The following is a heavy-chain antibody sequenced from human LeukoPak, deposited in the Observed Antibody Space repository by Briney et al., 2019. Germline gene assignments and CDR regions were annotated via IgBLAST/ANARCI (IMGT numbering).Heavy chain of an antibody. D-gene: IGHD6-19*01. J-gene: IGHJ3*02. CDR1: GFTFSSYA. Sequence: GGSLRLSCAASGFTFSSYAMSWVRQAPGKGLEWVSAISGSGGSTYYADSVKGRFTISRDNSKNTLYLQMNSLRAEDTAVYYCASSMYSSGRPGAFDIWGQGTMVTVSS. CDR3: ASSMYSSGRPGAFDI. V-gene: IGHV3-23*01. CDR2: ISGSGGST.